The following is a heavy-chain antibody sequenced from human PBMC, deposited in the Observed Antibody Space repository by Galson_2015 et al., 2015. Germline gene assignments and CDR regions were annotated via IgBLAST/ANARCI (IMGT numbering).Heavy chain of an antibody. CDR2: ISGSGSST. J-gene: IGHJ4*02. V-gene: IGHV3-23*01. D-gene: IGHD6-25*01. CDR3: AKGKTAAWLYYFDY. CDR1: GFTFNSYA. Sequence: SLRLSCAASGFTFNSYAMSWVRQAPGKGLEWVSAISGSGSSTYYADSVKGRFTISRDNSRNTLSLHMNSLRAEDTAVYYCAKGKTAAWLYYFDYWGQGTLATVSS.